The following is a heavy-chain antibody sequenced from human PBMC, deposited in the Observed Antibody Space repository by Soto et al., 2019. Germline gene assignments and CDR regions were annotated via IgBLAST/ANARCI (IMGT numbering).Heavy chain of an antibody. CDR3: AKARQHPYYYYYMDV. CDR2: ISGSGGST. V-gene: IGHV3-23*01. CDR1: GFTFSSYA. Sequence: LSLTCAASGFTFSSYAMSWVRQAPGKGLEWVSAISGSGGSTYYADSVKGRFTISRDNSKNTLYLQMNSLRAEDTAVYYCAKARQHPYYYYYMDVWGKGTTVTVSS. J-gene: IGHJ6*03.